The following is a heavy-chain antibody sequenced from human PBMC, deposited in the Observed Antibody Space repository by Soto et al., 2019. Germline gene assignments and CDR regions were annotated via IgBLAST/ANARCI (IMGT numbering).Heavy chain of an antibody. D-gene: IGHD3-22*01. CDR2: ISYDGSNK. J-gene: IGHJ4*02. V-gene: IGHV3-30*03. Sequence: QVQLVESGGGVVQPGRSLRLSCAASGFTFSSYGMHWVRQAPGKGLEWVAVISYDGSNKYYADSVKGRFTISRDNSKNPLYLQMNSLRAEDTAVYYCAIGNSSGYYPDYWGQGTLVTVSS. CDR1: GFTFSSYG. CDR3: AIGNSSGYYPDY.